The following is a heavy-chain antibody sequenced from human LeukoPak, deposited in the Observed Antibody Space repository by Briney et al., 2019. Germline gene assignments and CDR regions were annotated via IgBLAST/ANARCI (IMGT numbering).Heavy chain of an antibody. CDR3: AKDLDTAMVTPLFDY. D-gene: IGHD5-18*01. CDR2: ISGSGGST. CDR1: GFTFSSYA. Sequence: PGGSLRLSCAASGFTFSSYAMSWVRQAPGKGLEWVSAISGSGGSTYYADSVKGRFTISRDNSKNTLYLQMNSLRAEATAVYYCAKDLDTAMVTPLFDYWGQGTLVTVSS. J-gene: IGHJ4*02. V-gene: IGHV3-23*01.